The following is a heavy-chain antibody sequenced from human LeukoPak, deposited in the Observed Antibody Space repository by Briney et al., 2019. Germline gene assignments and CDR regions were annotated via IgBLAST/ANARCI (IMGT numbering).Heavy chain of an antibody. D-gene: IGHD5-24*01. CDR3: ARDTQDGYNYSDY. CDR2: IIPILGIA. CDR1: GGTFSSYA. Sequence: ASVKVSCKASGGTFSSYAISWVRQAPGQGLEWMGRIIPILGIANYAQKFQGRVTITADKSTSTAYMGLSSLRSEDTAVYYCARDTQDGYNYSDYWGQGTLVTVSS. V-gene: IGHV1-69*04. J-gene: IGHJ4*02.